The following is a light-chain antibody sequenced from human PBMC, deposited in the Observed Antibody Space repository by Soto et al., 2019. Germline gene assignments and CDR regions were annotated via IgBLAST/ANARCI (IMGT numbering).Light chain of an antibody. CDR1: QSVSSD. CDR2: GAS. CDR3: QQYGSSLFT. J-gene: IGKJ3*01. V-gene: IGKV3-15*01. Sequence: EKVMTQSPATLSVSPGERATLSCRASQSVSSDLAWYQQKPGQAPRLLIYGASTRATGIPARFSGSGSGTEFTLIISSLQSEDFAVYYCQQYGSSLFTFGPGTKVDIK.